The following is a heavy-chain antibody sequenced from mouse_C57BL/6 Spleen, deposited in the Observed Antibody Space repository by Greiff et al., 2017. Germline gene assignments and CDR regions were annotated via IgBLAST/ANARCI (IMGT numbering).Heavy chain of an antibody. V-gene: IGHV14-3*01. CDR2: IDPATGNT. J-gene: IGHJ3*01. D-gene: IGHD1-1*01. CDR1: GFNIKNTD. CDR3: ARSLDGGSSTAWFAY. Sequence: EVQLQQSVAELVRPGASVKLSCTASGFNIKNTDMHWVKQRPEQGLEWIGRIDPATGNTKYTPKFQGKATITADTSSNTAYLQLSSLTSEDTAIDYCARSLDGGSSTAWFAYWGQGTLVTVSA.